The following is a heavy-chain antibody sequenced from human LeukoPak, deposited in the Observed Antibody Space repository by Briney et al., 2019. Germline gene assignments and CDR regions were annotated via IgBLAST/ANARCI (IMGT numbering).Heavy chain of an antibody. CDR1: GFTFSSYS. D-gene: IGHD2-2*01. V-gene: IGHV3-23*01. Sequence: PGGSLRLSCAASGFTFSSYSMNWVRQAPGKGLEWVSAISGSGGSTYYADSVKGRFTISRDNSKNTLYLQMNSLRAEDTAVYYCAKTGPAGYCSSTSCYRDQYFDYWGQGTLVTVSS. J-gene: IGHJ4*02. CDR2: ISGSGGST. CDR3: AKTGPAGYCSSTSCYRDQYFDY.